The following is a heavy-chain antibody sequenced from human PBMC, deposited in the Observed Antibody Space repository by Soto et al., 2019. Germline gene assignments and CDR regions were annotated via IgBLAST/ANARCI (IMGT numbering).Heavy chain of an antibody. CDR3: TTLSYFRGSSCFSVLDS. Sequence: EVQLVESGGGLVKPGGSLRLSCAASGFTFSNAWMTWVRQAPGKGLEWVGRIRSKTDGGTADFAAPVKGRFTISRDDSKNTLYLEMNRLKIEDPAMYHCTTLSYFRGSSCFSVLDSWGQGTLVTVS. CDR2: IRSKTDGGTA. V-gene: IGHV3-15*01. J-gene: IGHJ4*02. D-gene: IGHD2-2*01. CDR1: GFTFSNAW.